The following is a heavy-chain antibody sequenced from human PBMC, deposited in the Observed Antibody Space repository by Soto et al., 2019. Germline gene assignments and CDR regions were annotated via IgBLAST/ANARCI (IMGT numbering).Heavy chain of an antibody. CDR1: GFTFSSYG. V-gene: IGHV3-33*01. CDR3: ARDQAVRNDYGGNWETYYYGMDV. D-gene: IGHD4-17*01. Sequence: GGSLRLSCAASGFTFSSYGMHWVRQAPGKGLEWVAVIWYDGSNKYYADSVKGRFTISRDNSKNTLYLQMNSLRAEDTAVYYCARDQAVRNDYGGNWETYYYGMDVWGQGTTVTVSS. J-gene: IGHJ6*02. CDR2: IWYDGSNK.